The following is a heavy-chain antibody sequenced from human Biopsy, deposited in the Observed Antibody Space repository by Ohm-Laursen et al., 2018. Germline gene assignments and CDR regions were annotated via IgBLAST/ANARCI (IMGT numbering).Heavy chain of an antibody. Sequence: SDTLSLTCNVSGGTISNFYWSWIRQPAGKGLEWIGRIYSSGFTVYNPSLKSRVSMSIDTYKNQFSLKLASVTAADTAMYFCARDGDFGVFCTKGICSGTLDMWGQGTMVAVSS. CDR1: GGTISNFY. CDR3: ARDGDFGVFCTKGICSGTLDM. V-gene: IGHV4-4*07. CDR2: IYSSGFT. J-gene: IGHJ3*02. D-gene: IGHD2-8*01.